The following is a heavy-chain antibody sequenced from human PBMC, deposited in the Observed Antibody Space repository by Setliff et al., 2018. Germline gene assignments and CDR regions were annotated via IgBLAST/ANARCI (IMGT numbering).Heavy chain of an antibody. J-gene: IGHJ3*02. Sequence: PSETLSLTCTVSGGSISSYYWNWIRQSPVKGLEWIGYIYNSGSTNYNPSLKSRVTISVDTSKNQISLKLTSVTAADTAVYYCARPHGGEYAFDIWGQGRMVTVSS. D-gene: IGHD3-16*01. CDR3: ARPHGGEYAFDI. CDR2: IYNSGST. V-gene: IGHV4-59*01. CDR1: GGSISSYY.